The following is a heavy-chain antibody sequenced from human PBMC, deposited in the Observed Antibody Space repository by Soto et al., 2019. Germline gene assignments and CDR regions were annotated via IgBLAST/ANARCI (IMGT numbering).Heavy chain of an antibody. CDR3: ARTMVGWLGESYAFDI. Sequence: SETLSLTCGVSGVSIDSGYWWGWVRQPPGKDLEWLGDMSHSGSTNYNPSLKSRVTMSIDTSKNQFSLRLTSVTAADTVMYYCARTMVGWLGESYAFDIWGQGIMVTVS. V-gene: IGHV4-4*02. D-gene: IGHD3-10*01. J-gene: IGHJ3*02. CDR1: GVSIDSGYW. CDR2: MSHSGST.